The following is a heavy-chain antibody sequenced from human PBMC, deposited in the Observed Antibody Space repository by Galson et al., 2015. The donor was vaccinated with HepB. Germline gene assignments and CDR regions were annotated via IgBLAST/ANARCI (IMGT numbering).Heavy chain of an antibody. J-gene: IGHJ3*02. V-gene: IGHV3-11*01. CDR2: VSGSGKTT. D-gene: IGHD1-26*01. CDR1: GFTFSDYY. CDR3: ARELVTVFRTTSLHSGFDI. Sequence: SLRLSCAASGFTFSDYYMNWIRQAPGKGLEWVSYVSGSGKTTSYADSVKGRFIISRDNAKRSVHLQMNSLRAEDTAVYYCARELVTVFRTTSLHSGFDIWGQGTTVTVSS.